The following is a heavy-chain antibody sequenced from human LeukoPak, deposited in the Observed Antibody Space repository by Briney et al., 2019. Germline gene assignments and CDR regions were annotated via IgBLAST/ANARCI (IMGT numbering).Heavy chain of an antibody. Sequence: SETLSLTCTVSGASISSSYWSWIRQPPGKGLEWIGYIYYSGSTNYNPSLKSRVTISVDTSKNQFSLKLSSVTAADTAVYYCARDFLECSSTSCYHGLDPWGQGTLVTVSS. CDR1: GASISSSY. CDR2: IYYSGST. V-gene: IGHV4-59*01. J-gene: IGHJ5*02. D-gene: IGHD2-2*01. CDR3: ARDFLECSSTSCYHGLDP.